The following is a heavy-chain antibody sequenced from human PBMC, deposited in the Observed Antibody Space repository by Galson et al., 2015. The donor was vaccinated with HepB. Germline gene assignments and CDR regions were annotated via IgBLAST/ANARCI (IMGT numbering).Heavy chain of an antibody. D-gene: IGHD2-2*01. CDR2: INPNSGGT. V-gene: IGHV1-2*04. J-gene: IGHJ6*02. CDR3: ARVYCSSTSCHLDV. Sequence: SVKVSCKASGYTFTGYYVHWVRQAPGQGLEWMGWINPNSGGTNYAQKFQGWVTMTRDTSISTAYMELSRLRSDDTAVYYCARVYCSSTSCHLDVWGQGTTVTVSS. CDR1: GYTFTGYY.